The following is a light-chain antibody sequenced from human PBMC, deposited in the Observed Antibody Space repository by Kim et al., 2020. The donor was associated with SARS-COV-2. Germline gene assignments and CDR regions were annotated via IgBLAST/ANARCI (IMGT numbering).Light chain of an antibody. CDR3: QAWDSSTGWV. Sequence: SPGQTASITCSGDKLGDKYACWYQQKPGQSPVLVIYQDSKRPSGIPERFSGSNSGNTATLTISGTQAMDEADYYCQAWDSSTGWVFGTGTKVTVL. CDR1: KLGDKY. J-gene: IGLJ1*01. CDR2: QDS. V-gene: IGLV3-1*01.